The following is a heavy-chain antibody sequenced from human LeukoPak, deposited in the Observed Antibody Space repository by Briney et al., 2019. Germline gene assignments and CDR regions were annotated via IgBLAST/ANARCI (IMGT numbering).Heavy chain of an antibody. V-gene: IGHV1-8*01. CDR1: GYTFTSYD. Sequence: ASVKVSCKASGYTFTSYDINWAREATGQGLEWMGWMNPNSGNTGYAQKFQGRVTMTRNTSISTAYMELSCLRSEDTAVYYCARGIAAAYPDYWGQGTLVTVSS. CDR2: MNPNSGNT. D-gene: IGHD6-13*01. J-gene: IGHJ4*02. CDR3: ARGIAAAYPDY.